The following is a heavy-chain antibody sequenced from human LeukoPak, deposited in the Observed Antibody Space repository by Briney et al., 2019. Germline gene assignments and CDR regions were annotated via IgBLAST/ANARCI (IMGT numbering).Heavy chain of an antibody. V-gene: IGHV4-34*01. D-gene: IGHD3-22*01. CDR3: ARAGSGYPGY. CDR2: INHSGST. J-gene: IGHJ4*02. CDR1: GGSFSGYY. Sequence: SETLSLTCAVYGGSFSGYYWSWIRQPPGKGLEWIGEINHSGSTNYNPSLKSRVTVSVDTSKNQFSLKLSSVTAADTAVYYCARAGSGYPGYWGQGTLVTVSS.